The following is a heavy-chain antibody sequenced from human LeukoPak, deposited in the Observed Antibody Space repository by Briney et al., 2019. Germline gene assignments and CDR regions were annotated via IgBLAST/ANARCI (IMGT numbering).Heavy chain of an antibody. CDR3: ARVVPAASLYYYYYMDV. J-gene: IGHJ6*03. D-gene: IGHD2-2*01. CDR1: GGTFSSYA. CDR2: IIPIFGTA. Sequence: ASVKVSCKASGGTFSSYAICWVRQAPGQGLEWMGGIIPIFGTANYAQKFQGRVTITTDESTSTAYMELSSLRSEDTAVYYCARVVPAASLYYYYYMDVWGKGTTVTVSS. V-gene: IGHV1-69*05.